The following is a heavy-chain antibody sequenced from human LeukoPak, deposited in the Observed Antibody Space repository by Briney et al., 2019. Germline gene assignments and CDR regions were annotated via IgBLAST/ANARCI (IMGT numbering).Heavy chain of an antibody. CDR2: ISAYNGNT. Sequence: ASVKVSCKASGYTFTSYGISWVRQAPGQGLEWMGWISAYNGNTNYAQKLQGRVTMTTDTSTSTAYMELRSLRSDDTVVYYCARIKDYDYVWGSYRLTEPLDYWGQGTLVTVSS. CDR1: GYTFTSYG. V-gene: IGHV1-18*01. D-gene: IGHD3-16*02. J-gene: IGHJ4*02. CDR3: ARIKDYDYVWGSYRLTEPLDY.